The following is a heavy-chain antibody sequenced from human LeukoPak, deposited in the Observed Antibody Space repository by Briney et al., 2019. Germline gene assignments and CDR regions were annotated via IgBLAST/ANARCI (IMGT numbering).Heavy chain of an antibody. V-gene: IGHV1-18*01. Sequence: ASVKVSCKASGYTFTSYGFSWVRQAPGQGLEWMGWISPYNGYTFYAQNLQGRVTMTTDTSTSTAYMELRSLRSDDTAVYYCARDNHYDRGPCDSWGQGTLVTVSS. J-gene: IGHJ4*02. CDR2: ISPYNGYT. CDR3: ARDNHYDRGPCDS. CDR1: GYTFTSYG. D-gene: IGHD3-22*01.